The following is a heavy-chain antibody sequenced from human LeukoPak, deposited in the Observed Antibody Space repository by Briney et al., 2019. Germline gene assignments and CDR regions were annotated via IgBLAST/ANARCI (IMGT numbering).Heavy chain of an antibody. CDR1: GFTFSSYS. J-gene: IGHJ4*02. Sequence: GGSLRLSCAASGFTFSSYSMNWVRQAPGKGLEWVSSISSSSSYIYYADSVKGRFTISRDNAKNSLYLQMNSLRAEDTAVYYCAHGGGDYAASEIDYWGQGTLVTVSS. V-gene: IGHV3-21*01. CDR3: AHGGGDYAASEIDY. D-gene: IGHD4-17*01. CDR2: ISSSSSYI.